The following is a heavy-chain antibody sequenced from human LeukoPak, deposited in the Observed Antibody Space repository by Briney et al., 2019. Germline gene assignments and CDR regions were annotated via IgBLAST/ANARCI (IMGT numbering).Heavy chain of an antibody. CDR2: IYTSGST. J-gene: IGHJ1*01. CDR1: GGSISSYY. CDR3: ARDYCSSTSCYPRH. Sequence: SETLSLTCTVSGGSISSYYWSWIRQPAGKGLEWIGRIYTSGSTNYNPSLKSRVTMSVDTSKNQFSLKLSSVTAADTAVYYCARDYCSSTSCYPRHWGQGTLVTVSS. D-gene: IGHD2-2*01. V-gene: IGHV4-4*07.